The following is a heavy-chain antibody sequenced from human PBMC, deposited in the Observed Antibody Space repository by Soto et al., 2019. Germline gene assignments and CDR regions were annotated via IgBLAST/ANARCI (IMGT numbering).Heavy chain of an antibody. D-gene: IGHD2-2*01. CDR2: INPSGGST. V-gene: IGHV1-46*03. CDR3: ARTTHGLRGYCSSTSCSNYYYYYMDV. J-gene: IGHJ6*03. Sequence: GASVKVSCKASGYTFTSYYMHWVRQAPGQGLEWMGIINPSGGSTSYAQKFQGRVTMTRDTSTSTVYMELSSLRSEDTAVYYCARTTHGLRGYCSSTSCSNYYYYYMDVWGKGTTVTVSS. CDR1: GYTFTSYY.